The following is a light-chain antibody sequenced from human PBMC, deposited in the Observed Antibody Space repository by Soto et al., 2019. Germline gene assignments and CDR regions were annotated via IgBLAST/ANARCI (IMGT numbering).Light chain of an antibody. Sequence: EIVLTQSPATLSLSPGERATLSCRASQSVSSYLAWYQQKPGQAPRLLIYDASNRATGIPARFSGSGSGTDFTLTISRLEPEVFAVYSCQQRSNWPPYTFGQGTRLEI. CDR1: QSVSSY. J-gene: IGKJ2*01. CDR3: QQRSNWPPYT. V-gene: IGKV3-11*01. CDR2: DAS.